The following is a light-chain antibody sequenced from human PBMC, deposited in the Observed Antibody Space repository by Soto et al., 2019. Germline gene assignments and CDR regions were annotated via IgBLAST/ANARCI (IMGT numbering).Light chain of an antibody. CDR2: DAA. V-gene: IGKV3-11*01. J-gene: IGKJ4*01. CDR3: QQRSKWPLT. Sequence: EIVLTQSPVTLSLSPGERATLSCRASLSVSTSLDWYQQKPGQSPRLLIYDAAHRATGIPVRFSGSESGTDFTLTISSLKPEDSEVYYCQQRSKWPLTFGGGTKVEIK. CDR1: LSVSTS.